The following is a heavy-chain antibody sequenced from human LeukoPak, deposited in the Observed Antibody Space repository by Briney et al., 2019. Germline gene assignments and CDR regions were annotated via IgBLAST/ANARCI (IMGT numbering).Heavy chain of an antibody. Sequence: PSETLSLTCTVSGGSISSSSYCWGWIRQPPGKGLEWIGSIHYSGSTYYNPSLKSRVTISVDTSKNQFSLKLSSVTAADTAVYYCARSIAVAGMSWGQGTLVTVSS. CDR2: IHYSGST. V-gene: IGHV4-39*01. D-gene: IGHD6-19*01. J-gene: IGHJ5*02. CDR3: ARSIAVAGMS. CDR1: GGSISSSSYC.